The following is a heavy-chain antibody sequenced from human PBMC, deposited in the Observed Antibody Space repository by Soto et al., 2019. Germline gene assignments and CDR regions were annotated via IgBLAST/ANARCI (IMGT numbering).Heavy chain of an antibody. J-gene: IGHJ4*02. CDR3: ARGTYYDFWSGYSAQTYYFDY. V-gene: IGHV1-69*13. D-gene: IGHD3-3*01. CDR1: GGTFSSYA. CDR2: IIPIFGTA. Sequence: SVKVSCKASGGTFSSYAISWVRQAPGQGLEWMGGIIPIFGTANYAQKFQGRVTITADESTSTAYMELSSLRSEDTAVYHCARGTYYDFWSGYSAQTYYFDYWGQGTLVTVSS.